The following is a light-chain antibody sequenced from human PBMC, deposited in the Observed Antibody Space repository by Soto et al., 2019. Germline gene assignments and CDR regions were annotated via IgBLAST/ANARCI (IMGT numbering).Light chain of an antibody. Sequence: QSVLTQPPSVSAAPGQKVTISCSGSRSNIGNNYVAWYQQFPGTVPKLLIYNNNGRPSGTPARISGSASGKSATLTITGLPTGDEADYFCVTWDTSLRTGVIGGGTKLTVL. CDR2: NNN. CDR3: VTWDTSLRTGV. CDR1: RSNIGNNY. V-gene: IGLV1-51*01. J-gene: IGLJ3*02.